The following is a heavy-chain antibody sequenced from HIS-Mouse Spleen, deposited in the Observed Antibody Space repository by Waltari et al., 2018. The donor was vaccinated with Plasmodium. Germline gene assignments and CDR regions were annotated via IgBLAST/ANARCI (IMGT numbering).Heavy chain of an antibody. CDR3: ARESSSSWYFDY. Sequence: EVQLVESGGGLVKPGGSLRLSCAASGFTFSSYRMNWVRQAPGKGLEWVSSISSSSSYIYYADSVKGRFTISRDNAKNSLYLQMNSLRAEDTAVYYCARESSSSWYFDYWGQGTLVTVSS. CDR2: ISSSSSYI. CDR1: GFTFSSYR. J-gene: IGHJ4*02. D-gene: IGHD6-13*01. V-gene: IGHV3-21*01.